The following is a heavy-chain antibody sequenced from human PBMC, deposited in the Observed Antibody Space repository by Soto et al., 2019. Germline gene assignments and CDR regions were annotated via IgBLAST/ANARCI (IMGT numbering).Heavy chain of an antibody. J-gene: IGHJ4*02. V-gene: IGHV3-30*18. CDR2: VSHDGRNT. CDR3: AKGGRQWLVTSDFNY. CDR1: GFTFSDYA. D-gene: IGHD6-19*01. Sequence: VQLVESGGGVVQPGRSLRLSCAASGFTFSDYAMHWVRQAPGKGLEWVAVVSHDGRNTHYADSVKGRFTVARDSSKNTVSLEMTSLRAEDTAVYYCAKGGRQWLVTSDFNYWGQGALVTVSS.